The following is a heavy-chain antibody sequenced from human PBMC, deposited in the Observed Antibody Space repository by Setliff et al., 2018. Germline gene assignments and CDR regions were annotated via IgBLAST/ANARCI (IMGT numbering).Heavy chain of an antibody. Sequence: SETLSLTCNVSGGSISGYYWSWIRQPPGKGLEWIGNIYSSGSIKYNPSLRSRVTISVDTVKNQFSLRLSSLTAADTAVYYCARAPDSGTYYNLYPYYHDVWGKGTTVTVSS. CDR2: IYSSGSI. V-gene: IGHV4-59*08. D-gene: IGHD1-26*01. CDR3: ARAPDSGTYYNLYPYYHDV. CDR1: GGSISGYY. J-gene: IGHJ6*03.